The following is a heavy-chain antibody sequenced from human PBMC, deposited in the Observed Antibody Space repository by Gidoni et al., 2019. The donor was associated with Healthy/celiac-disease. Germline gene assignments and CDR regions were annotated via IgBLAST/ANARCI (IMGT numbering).Heavy chain of an antibody. V-gene: IGHV1-69*01. CDR3: ARRNTMVRGVIGYYYYGMDV. D-gene: IGHD3-10*01. J-gene: IGHJ6*02. CDR1: GGTFSSYA. CDR2: IIPIFGTA. Sequence: QVQLVQSGAEVKKPGSSVKVSCKASGGTFSSYAISWLRQAPGQGLEWMGGIIPIFGTANYAQKFQGRVTITADESTSTAYMELSSLRSEDTAVYYCARRNTMVRGVIGYYYYGMDVWGQGTTVTVSS.